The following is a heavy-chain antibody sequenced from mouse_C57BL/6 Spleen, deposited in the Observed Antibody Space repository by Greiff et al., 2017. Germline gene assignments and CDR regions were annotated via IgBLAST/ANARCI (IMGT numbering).Heavy chain of an antibody. J-gene: IGHJ3*01. CDR1: GYTFTSYW. Sequence: QVQLQQPGAELVRPGSSVKLSCKASGYTFTSYWMDWVKQRPGQGLEWIGNIYPSDSETHYNQQFKDKATLTVDKSSSTAYMQLSSLTSEDSAVYYCARVMGYDYGRLAYWGQGTLVTVSA. CDR2: IYPSDSET. V-gene: IGHV1-61*01. CDR3: ARVMGYDYGRLAY. D-gene: IGHD2-4*01.